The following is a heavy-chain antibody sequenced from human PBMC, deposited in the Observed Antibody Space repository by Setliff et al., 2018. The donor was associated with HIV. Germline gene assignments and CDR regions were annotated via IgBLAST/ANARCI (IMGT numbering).Heavy chain of an antibody. CDR3: ARQPGYSSGWYFTASGFDP. J-gene: IGHJ5*02. D-gene: IGHD6-19*01. CDR1: GGSISSSSYY. V-gene: IGHV4-39*01. CDR2: IYYSGST. Sequence: SETLSLTCTVSGGSISSSSYYWGWIRQPPGKGLEWIGTIYYSGSTYYNPSLKSRVTISVDTSKNQLSLLLSSVTAADTAVYYCARQPGYSSGWYFTASGFDPLGQGTLVTVSS.